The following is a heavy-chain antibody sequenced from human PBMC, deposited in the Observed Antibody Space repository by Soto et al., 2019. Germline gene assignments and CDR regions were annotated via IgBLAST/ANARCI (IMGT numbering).Heavy chain of an antibody. Sequence: GGSLRLSCAASGFTFDDYGMSWVRQAPGKGLEWVSGINWNGGSTGYADSVKGRFTISRDNAKNSVDLQMESLKAEDTALYHCARVGALGYSSGWYSANFDFWGQGTLVTVSS. V-gene: IGHV3-20*01. CDR1: GFTFDDYG. CDR2: INWNGGST. D-gene: IGHD6-19*01. J-gene: IGHJ4*02. CDR3: ARVGALGYSSGWYSANFDF.